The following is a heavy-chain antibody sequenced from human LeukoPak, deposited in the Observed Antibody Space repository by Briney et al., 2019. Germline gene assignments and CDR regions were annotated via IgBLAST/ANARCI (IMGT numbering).Heavy chain of an antibody. D-gene: IGHD3-22*01. V-gene: IGHV4-61*02. J-gene: IGHJ4*02. CDR1: GGSISSGSYY. CDR3: ARGSSGYYYALDY. Sequence: SQTLSLTCTVSGGSISSGSYYGTWIRQPAGEGLEWIGRVYISGSTNYNPSLKSRVTISLDTSKNQFSLKLSSVTAADTALYYCARGSSGYYYALDYWGQGTLVTVSS. CDR2: VYISGST.